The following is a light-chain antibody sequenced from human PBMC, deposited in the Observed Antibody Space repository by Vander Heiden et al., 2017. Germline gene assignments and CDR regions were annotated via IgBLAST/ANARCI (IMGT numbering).Light chain of an antibody. CDR2: ENN. J-gene: IGLJ3*02. V-gene: IGLV1-51*02. Sequence: QSVLTQPPPVSAAPGQKVTISCSGSSSNIGNNYVSWYQQLPGTAPKLLIYENNKRPSGTPDRFSGSKSGTSATLGITGLQTGDEADYYCGTWDSSLSAGVFGGGTKLTVL. CDR3: GTWDSSLSAGV. CDR1: SSNIGNNY.